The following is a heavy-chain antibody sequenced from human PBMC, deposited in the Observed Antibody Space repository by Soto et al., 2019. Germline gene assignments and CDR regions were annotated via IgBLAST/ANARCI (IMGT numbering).Heavy chain of an antibody. J-gene: IGHJ6*02. Sequence: PSETLSLTCTVSGGSISSGDYYWSWIRQPPGKGLEWVGYIYYSGSTYYNPSLKSRVTISVDTSKSQFSLKLSSVTAADTAVYYCARDSAVELLIGERDYYYGMDVWGQGTTVTVSS. D-gene: IGHD1-26*01. CDR3: ARDSAVELLIGERDYYYGMDV. V-gene: IGHV4-30-4*01. CDR1: GGSISSGDYY. CDR2: IYYSGST.